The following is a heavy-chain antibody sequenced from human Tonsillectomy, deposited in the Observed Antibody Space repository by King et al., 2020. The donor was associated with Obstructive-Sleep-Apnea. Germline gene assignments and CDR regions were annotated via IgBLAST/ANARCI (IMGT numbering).Heavy chain of an antibody. V-gene: IGHV2-5*02. J-gene: IGHJ3*02. D-gene: IGHD3-10*01. CDR1: GFSLSTSGLG. CDR3: AYRDGSGSLGAFDI. Sequence: ITLKESGPTLVKPTQTLTLTCTFSGFSLSTSGLGVGWIGQPPGKALEGLTLIYWDDDKLYSPTLKSRLTITKETSKNQVVLTITNKDPVDTATYYCAYRDGSGSLGAFDIWGQGTMVTVSS. CDR2: IYWDDDK.